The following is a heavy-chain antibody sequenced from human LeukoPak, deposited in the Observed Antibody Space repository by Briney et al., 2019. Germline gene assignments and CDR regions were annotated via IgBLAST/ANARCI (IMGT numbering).Heavy chain of an antibody. CDR1: GFTFSSYG. V-gene: IGHV3-30*02. J-gene: IGHJ5*02. CDR3: AKDGYSSSWYGGRFDP. D-gene: IGHD6-13*01. Sequence: GGSLRLSCAASGFTFSSYGMHWVRQAPGKGLEWVAFIRYDESNKYYADSVKGRITISRDNSKNTLYLQMNSLRAEDTAVYYCAKDGYSSSWYGGRFDPWGQGTLVTVSS. CDR2: IRYDESNK.